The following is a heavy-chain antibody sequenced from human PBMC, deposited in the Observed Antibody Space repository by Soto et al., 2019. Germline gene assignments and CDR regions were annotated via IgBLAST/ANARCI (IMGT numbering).Heavy chain of an antibody. D-gene: IGHD5-12*01. Sequence: ASVKVSCKASGYTFTSYDINWVRQATGQGLEWMGWMNPNSGNTGYAQKFQGRVTMTRNTSISTAYMELSSLRSEDTAVYYCARGRYQYSGYDRSIGYWGQGTLLTVSS. V-gene: IGHV1-8*01. CDR1: GYTFTSYD. J-gene: IGHJ4*02. CDR2: MNPNSGNT. CDR3: ARGRYQYSGYDRSIGY.